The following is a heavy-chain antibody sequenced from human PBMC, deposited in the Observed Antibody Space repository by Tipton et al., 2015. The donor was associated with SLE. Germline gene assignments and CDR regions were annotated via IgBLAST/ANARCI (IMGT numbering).Heavy chain of an antibody. V-gene: IGHV4-39*07. Sequence: TLSLTCTVFGDSISSSGYQWGWIRQPPGKGLEWIGRVSYSENNYYNPSLRSRVTLLLDMSKNQFSLKVSSVTAADTAVYYCARHRSGSSWLDPWGQGTLVTVAS. D-gene: IGHD1-26*01. CDR3: ARHRSGSSWLDP. CDR2: VSYSENN. J-gene: IGHJ5*02. CDR1: GDSISSSGYQ.